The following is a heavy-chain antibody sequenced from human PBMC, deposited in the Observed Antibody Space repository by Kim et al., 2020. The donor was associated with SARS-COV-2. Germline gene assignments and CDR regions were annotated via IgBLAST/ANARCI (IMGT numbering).Heavy chain of an antibody. D-gene: IGHD2-21*01. CDR2: IIPMFDTP. CDR3: ARGGCGGDCAPEV. CDR1: GGTFSSYT. J-gene: IGHJ4*02. V-gene: IGHV1-69*13. Sequence: SVKVSCKTSGGTFSSYTLSWVRQAPGQRLEWMGGIIPMFDTPSYAQKFQDRLTINADDSTSTGYMQLSRLTSKDTAVYYCARGGCGGDCAPEVWGQGTLVTVSS.